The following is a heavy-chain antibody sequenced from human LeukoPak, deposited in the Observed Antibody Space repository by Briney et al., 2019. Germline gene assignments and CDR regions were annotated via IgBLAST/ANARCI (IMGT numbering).Heavy chain of an antibody. CDR2: INHSGST. Sequence: SETLSLTCAVYGGSFSGYYWNYIRQPPGKGLEWIGEINHSGSTNYNPSLKSRVTISVDTSKNQFSLKLSSVTAADTAVYYCAKSNGYGLVDIWGQGIMVTVSS. CDR1: GGSFSGYY. D-gene: IGHD3-10*01. CDR3: AKSNGYGLVDI. V-gene: IGHV4-34*01. J-gene: IGHJ3*02.